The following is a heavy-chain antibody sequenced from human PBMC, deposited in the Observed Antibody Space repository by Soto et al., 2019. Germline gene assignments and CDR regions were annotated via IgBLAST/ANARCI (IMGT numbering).Heavy chain of an antibody. V-gene: IGHV2-5*01. Sequence: SGPTLVNPTQTLTLTCTFSGFSLSTSGVGVGWIRQPPGKALEWLALIYWNDDKRYSPSLKSRLTITKDTSKNQVVLTMTNMDPVDTATYYCAHIGNDYYDSSGRDLFDYWGQGTLVTVSS. J-gene: IGHJ4*02. CDR2: IYWNDDK. CDR1: GFSLSTSGVG. D-gene: IGHD3-22*01. CDR3: AHIGNDYYDSSGRDLFDY.